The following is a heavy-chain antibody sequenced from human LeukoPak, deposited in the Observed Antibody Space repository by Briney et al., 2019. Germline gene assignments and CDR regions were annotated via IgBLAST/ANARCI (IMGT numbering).Heavy chain of an antibody. V-gene: IGHV1-69*04. Sequence: ASVTVSCKASGGTFSSYAISWVRQAPGQGLEWMGRIIPILGIANYAQKFQGRVTITADKSTSTAYMELSSLRSEDTAVYYCARESSFYGDYINYYYYGMDVWGQGTRSPSP. J-gene: IGHJ6*02. D-gene: IGHD4-17*01. CDR1: GGTFSSYA. CDR2: IIPILGIA. CDR3: ARESSFYGDYINYYYYGMDV.